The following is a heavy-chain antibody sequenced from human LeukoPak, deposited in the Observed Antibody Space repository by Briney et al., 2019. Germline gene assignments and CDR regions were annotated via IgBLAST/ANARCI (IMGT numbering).Heavy chain of an antibody. J-gene: IGHJ4*02. CDR1: GGSISSYY. V-gene: IGHV4-59*01. D-gene: IGHD2-2*01. CDR3: ARDQGSTTPLDY. CDR2: IYYSGST. Sequence: PSETLSLTCTVSGGSISSYYWSWIRQPPGRGLEWIGYIYYSGSTNYNPSLKSRVTISVDTSKNQFSLKLSSVTAADTAVYYCARDQGSTTPLDYWGQGTLVTVSS.